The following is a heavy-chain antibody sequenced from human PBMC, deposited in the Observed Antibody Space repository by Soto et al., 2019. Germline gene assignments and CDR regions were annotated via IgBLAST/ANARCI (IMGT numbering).Heavy chain of an antibody. CDR2: MGGANGDT. Sequence: GGSLRLSCAASGFIFSNYAMSWVRQAPGKGLEWVAGMGGANGDTYYADSVRGRFSTSRDNTRNSFYLNMDSLRVGGTATYYCVRGTPTPGLDIWGRGTTVTVSS. CDR3: VRGTPTPGLDI. D-gene: IGHD1-1*01. CDR1: GFIFSNYA. J-gene: IGHJ6*02. V-gene: IGHV3-23*01.